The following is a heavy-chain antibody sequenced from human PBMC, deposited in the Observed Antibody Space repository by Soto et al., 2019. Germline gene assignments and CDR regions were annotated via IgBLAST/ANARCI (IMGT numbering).Heavy chain of an antibody. V-gene: IGHV3-74*01. CDR2: IDGYGTNT. D-gene: IGHD1-26*01. CDR3: VRLGFVGEGDF. Sequence: GGSLRLSCATSGFTFSDYWIHWVRQVPGEGLVWVSRIDGYGTNTDYAESVRGRFTISRDSAKSTAFLQMDSLRVEDTAVYHCVRLGFVGEGDFWGQGILVTVSS. CDR1: GFTFSDYW. J-gene: IGHJ4*02.